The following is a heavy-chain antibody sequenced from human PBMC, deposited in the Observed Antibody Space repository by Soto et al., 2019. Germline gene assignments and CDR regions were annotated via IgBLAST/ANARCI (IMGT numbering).Heavy chain of an antibody. CDR2: VYHTGDT. V-gene: IGHV4-4*01. Sequence: PLEPLSLTCGVSGGTVASSHWWSWVRQSPGRGLEWIGNVYHTGDTNFNPSLQSRVTFSVDKSNNQFSLRLTSVTAADTAVYFCAREIVTAGGNNYFDPWGPGTLVTVSS. CDR3: AREIVTAGGNNYFDP. J-gene: IGHJ5*02. CDR1: GGTVASSHW. D-gene: IGHD2-21*02.